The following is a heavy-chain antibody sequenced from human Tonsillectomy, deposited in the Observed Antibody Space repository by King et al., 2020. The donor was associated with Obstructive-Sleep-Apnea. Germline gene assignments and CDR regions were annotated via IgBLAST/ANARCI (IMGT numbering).Heavy chain of an antibody. J-gene: IGHJ3*02. Sequence: VQLVESGGGLVQPGGSLRLSCSALVFTFRNNPMTWVRQPPGKGLEWVSGISGRGTYTYYPDSANGRFTISRDNSNNTLYFQMNILRAEATAVYYCAKFNNYDSDGNYWHALDIWGQGTMVTVSS. CDR2: ISGRGTYT. CDR1: VFTFRNNP. CDR3: AKFNNYDSDGNYWHALDI. D-gene: IGHD3-22*01. V-gene: IGHV3-23*04.